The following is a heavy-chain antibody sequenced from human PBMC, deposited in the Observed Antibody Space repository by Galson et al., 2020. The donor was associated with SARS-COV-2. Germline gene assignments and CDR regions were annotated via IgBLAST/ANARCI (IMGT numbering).Heavy chain of an antibody. CDR1: GGPFSGYY. D-gene: IGHD5-18*01. V-gene: IGHV4-34*01. J-gene: IGHJ6*02. Sequence: SETLSPTCAVLGGPFSGYYWSWTRQPPGKGLEWIGEINPSVSTNYNPSLKSRVTISVDTSKHQFSLQLSSVAAADTAVYYCARIQLWLNFFYYYGMDVWGQGTTVTVSS. CDR3: ARIQLWLNFFYYYGMDV. CDR2: INPSVST.